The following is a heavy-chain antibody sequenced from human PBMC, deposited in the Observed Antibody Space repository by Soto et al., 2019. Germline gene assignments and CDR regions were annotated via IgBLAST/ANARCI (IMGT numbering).Heavy chain of an antibody. CDR2: MNPGSGDA. CDR1: GYTFTNND. V-gene: IGHV1-8*02. J-gene: IGHJ5*02. D-gene: IGHD5-18*01. CDR3: ARMESFGSLNWFDP. Sequence: ASVKVSCKASGYTFTNNDVSWVRQATGQGLEWMGWMNPGSGDAGYAQKFQGRVTMTRDISIAIAYMELNSLTSEDTAIYYCARMESFGSLNWFDPWGQGTLFTVSS.